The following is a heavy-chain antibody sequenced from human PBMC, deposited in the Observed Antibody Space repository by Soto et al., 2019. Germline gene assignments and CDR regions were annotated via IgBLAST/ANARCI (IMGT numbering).Heavy chain of an antibody. D-gene: IGHD4-17*01. CDR1: GGSINSGGHY. CDR2: IYHSGTT. V-gene: IGHV4-61*05. CDR3: ARGGGDGDYNGDFDC. J-gene: IGHJ4*02. Sequence: QLQLQESGPGLVKPWETLSLTCTVSGGSINSGGHYWGWIRQPPGKGLEWIGEIYHSGTTNYNPSLKGRVTMSVDKSKNQVSLKLTSVTAADTAVYYCARGGGDGDYNGDFDCWGQGTLVTVSS.